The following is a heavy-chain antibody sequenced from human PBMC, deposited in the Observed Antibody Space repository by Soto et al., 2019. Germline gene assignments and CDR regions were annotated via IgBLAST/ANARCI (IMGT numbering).Heavy chain of an antibody. Sequence: GGSLRLSCAASEFTFSSYAMRWVRQAPGKGLEWVSVISGSGGSTYYADSVKGRFTISRDNSKNTLYLQMNSLRAEDTAVYYCAKGALSSGYSAFDYWGQGTLVTVSS. CDR2: ISGSGGST. J-gene: IGHJ4*02. D-gene: IGHD3-22*01. V-gene: IGHV3-23*01. CDR3: AKGALSSGYSAFDY. CDR1: EFTFSSYA.